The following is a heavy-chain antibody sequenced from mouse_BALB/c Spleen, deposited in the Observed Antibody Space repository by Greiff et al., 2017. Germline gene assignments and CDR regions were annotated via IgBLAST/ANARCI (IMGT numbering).Heavy chain of an antibody. Sequence: VQRVESGAELVKPGASVKLSCKTSGYTFTSYWIQWVKQRPGQGLGWIGEIFPGTGTTYYNEKFKGTATLTIDTSSSTAYMQLSSLTSEDSAVYFCARTGSELGPFAYWGQGTLVTVSA. D-gene: IGHD4-1*01. V-gene: IGHV1S132*01. J-gene: IGHJ3*01. CDR2: IFPGTGTT. CDR3: ARTGSELGPFAY. CDR1: GYTFTSYW.